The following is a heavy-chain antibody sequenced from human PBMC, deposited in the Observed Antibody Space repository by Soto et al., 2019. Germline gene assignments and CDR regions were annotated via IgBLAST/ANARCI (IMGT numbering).Heavy chain of an antibody. J-gene: IGHJ4*02. Sequence: ASVKVSGKASGDTFTTYDINWVRQATGHGLEWMGWINPNSGNIGYAQRFQGRVTMTRDTAIRTAYMEVSSLRSDDTAVYYCARGRASGSYYLLDYWGQGTLVTVSS. CDR1: GDTFTTYD. V-gene: IGHV1-8*01. D-gene: IGHD3-10*01. CDR3: ARGRASGSYYLLDY. CDR2: INPNSGNI.